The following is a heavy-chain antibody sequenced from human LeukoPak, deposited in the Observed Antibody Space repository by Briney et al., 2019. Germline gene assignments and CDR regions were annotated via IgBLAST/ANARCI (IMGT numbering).Heavy chain of an antibody. D-gene: IGHD3-22*01. CDR2: IYTSGST. J-gene: IGHJ4*02. Sequence: SETLSLTCTVSGGSISSYYWSWIRQPAGKGLEWIGRIYTSGSTNYNPSLQSRVTLSLNTSKNQFSLKLSSVTAADTAVYYCAREGPLVSYDSSGYSPLLPLYYFDYWGQGTLVTVSS. V-gene: IGHV4-4*07. CDR3: AREGPLVSYDSSGYSPLLPLYYFDY. CDR1: GGSISSYY.